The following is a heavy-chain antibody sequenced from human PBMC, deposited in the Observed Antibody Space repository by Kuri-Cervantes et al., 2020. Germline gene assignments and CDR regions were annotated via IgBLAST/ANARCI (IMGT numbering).Heavy chain of an antibody. CDR1: GFTFSSHD. V-gene: IGHV3-13*01. D-gene: IGHD3-3*01. J-gene: IGHJ6*02. Sequence: GGSLRLSCAAFGFTFSSHDMHWVRQTTGKGLEWVSGIGTAGDTYYPGSVKGRFTISRENAKNSLYLQMNSLRAGDTAVYYCARSGIRFLEWLGGSYGMDVWGQGTTVTVSS. CDR2: IGTAGDT. CDR3: ARSGIRFLEWLGGSYGMDV.